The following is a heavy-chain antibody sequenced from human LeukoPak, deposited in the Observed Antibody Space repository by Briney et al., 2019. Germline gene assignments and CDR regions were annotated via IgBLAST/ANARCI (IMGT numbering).Heavy chain of an antibody. CDR2: IYPGDSDT. CDR3: ARHLSTQWLVPTN. J-gene: IGHJ4*02. D-gene: IGHD6-19*01. V-gene: IGHV5-51*01. CDR1: GYSFTSCW. Sequence: GESLKISCRGSGYSFTSCWIGWVRQMPGKGREGRGVIYPGDSDTRYSPSFQGQVTISADKSISTAYLQWSSLKASDTAMYYCARHLSTQWLVPTNWGQGTLVTVSS.